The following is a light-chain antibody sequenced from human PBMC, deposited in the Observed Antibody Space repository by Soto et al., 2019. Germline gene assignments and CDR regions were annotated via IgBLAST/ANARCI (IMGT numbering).Light chain of an antibody. Sequence: QTVVTQEPSFSVSPGGTVTFTCGLSSGSVSTNYYPSWYQQTPGQAPRTLIYNTNSRSSGVPDRFSGSILGNKAALTITGAQAEDESDYYCVLYMGLGISVFGGGTKLTVI. CDR3: VLYMGLGISV. CDR2: NTN. V-gene: IGLV8-61*01. CDR1: SGSVSTNYY. J-gene: IGLJ2*01.